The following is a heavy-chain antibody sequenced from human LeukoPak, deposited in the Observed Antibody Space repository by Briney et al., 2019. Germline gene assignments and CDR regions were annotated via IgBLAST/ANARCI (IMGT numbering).Heavy chain of an antibody. Sequence: SETLSLTCTVSGGSISSYYWSWIRQPPGEGLEWIGYIYYSGSTNYNPSLKSRVTISVDTSKNQFSLKLSSVTAADTAVYYCAAYGSGSYPFDYWGQGTLVTVSS. J-gene: IGHJ4*02. CDR2: IYYSGST. CDR1: GGSISSYY. V-gene: IGHV4-59*01. D-gene: IGHD3-10*01. CDR3: AAYGSGSYPFDY.